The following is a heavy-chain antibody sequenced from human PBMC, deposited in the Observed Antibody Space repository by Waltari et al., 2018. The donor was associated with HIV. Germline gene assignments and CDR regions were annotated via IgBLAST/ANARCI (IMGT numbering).Heavy chain of an antibody. CDR2: ISSSSSNV. V-gene: IGHV3-48*04. CDR1: VFPFSRYS. CDR3: ARDDYGMDV. J-gene: IGHJ6*02. Sequence: VLLVESVGGWVQPGGSLRLPCAASVFPFSRYSCNWVRQAPGEGGEWVSYISSSSSNVYYADYVKGRFTISRDNAKNSLYLQMNSLRAEDTAVYYCARDDYGMDVWGQGTTVTVSS.